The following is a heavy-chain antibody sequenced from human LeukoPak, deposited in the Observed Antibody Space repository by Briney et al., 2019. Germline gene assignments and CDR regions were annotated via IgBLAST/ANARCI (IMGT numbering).Heavy chain of an antibody. V-gene: IGHV3-30*02. D-gene: IGHD4-11*01. CDR2: IRYDGSNK. Sequence: GGSLRLSCAASGFTFSSYGMHWVRQAPGKGLEWVAFIRYDGSNKYYADSVKGRFTISRDNSKNTLYLQMNSLRAEDTAVYYCSNRPSNYDDRDYWGQGTLVTVSP. CDR1: GFTFSSYG. J-gene: IGHJ4*02. CDR3: SNRPSNYDDRDY.